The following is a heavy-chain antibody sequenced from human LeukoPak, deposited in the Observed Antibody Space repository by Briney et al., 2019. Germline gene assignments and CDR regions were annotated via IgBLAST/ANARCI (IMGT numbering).Heavy chain of an antibody. CDR2: ISGSGGST. CDR1: GFTFSSYD. D-gene: IGHD3-3*01. J-gene: IGHJ3*02. V-gene: IGHV3-23*01. CDR3: AKDPPLPVDFWSGYYGEAFDI. Sequence: PGGSLRLSCAASGFTFSSYDMSWVRQAPGKGLEWVSAISGSGGSTYYADSVKGRFNIYRDNSKNTLYLQMNSLRAEDTAVYYCAKDPPLPVDFWSGYYGEAFDIWGQGTMVTVSS.